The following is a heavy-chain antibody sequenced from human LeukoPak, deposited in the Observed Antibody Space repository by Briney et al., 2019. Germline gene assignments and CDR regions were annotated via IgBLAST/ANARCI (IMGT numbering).Heavy chain of an antibody. CDR3: AREGDYSPSDAFDI. D-gene: IGHD4-11*01. V-gene: IGHV3-64*01. CDR1: GFTFSSYT. Sequence: GGSLRLSCAASGFTFSSYTMHWVRQAPGKGLEYVSAISSNGGSTYYANSVKGRFTISRDNPKNTLYLQMDSLRAEDMAVYYCAREGDYSPSDAFDIWGQGTMVTVSS. J-gene: IGHJ3*02. CDR2: ISSNGGST.